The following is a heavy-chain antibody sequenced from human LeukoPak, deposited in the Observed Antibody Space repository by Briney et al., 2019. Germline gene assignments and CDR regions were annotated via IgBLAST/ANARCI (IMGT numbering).Heavy chain of an antibody. CDR3: ARARRQQLVRGGSYYYYYMDV. Sequence: PSETLSLTCTVSGGSISSYYWSWIRQPPGKGLEWIGYIYYSGSTNYNPSLKSRVTISVDTSKNQFSLKLSSATAADTAVYYCARARRQQLVRGGSYYYYYMDVWGKGTTVTISS. D-gene: IGHD6-13*01. CDR2: IYYSGST. CDR1: GGSISSYY. V-gene: IGHV4-59*12. J-gene: IGHJ6*03.